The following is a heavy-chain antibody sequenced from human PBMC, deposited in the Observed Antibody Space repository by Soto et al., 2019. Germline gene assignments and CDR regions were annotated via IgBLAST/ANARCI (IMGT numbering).Heavy chain of an antibody. Sequence: GVSLRLSCAASGFTFSSYGMHWVRQAPGKGLEWVAVIWYDGSNKYYADSVKGRFTISRDNSENTLYLQMNSLRAEDTAVYYCARDLGNCTNGVCLYGMDVWGQGTTVTVSS. J-gene: IGHJ6*02. V-gene: IGHV3-33*01. D-gene: IGHD2-8*01. CDR2: IWYDGSNK. CDR3: ARDLGNCTNGVCLYGMDV. CDR1: GFTFSSYG.